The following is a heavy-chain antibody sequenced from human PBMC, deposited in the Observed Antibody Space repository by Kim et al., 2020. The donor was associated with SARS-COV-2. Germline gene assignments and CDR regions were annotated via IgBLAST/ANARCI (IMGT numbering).Heavy chain of an antibody. V-gene: IGHV3-15*01. CDR3: TTYGCSSTSCYIWAGGYYYYGMDV. D-gene: IGHD2-2*02. CDR1: GFTFSNAW. J-gene: IGHJ6*02. Sequence: GGSLRLSCAASGFTFSNAWMSWVRQAPGKGLEWVGRIKSKTDGGTTDYAAPVKGRFTISRDDSKNTLYLQMNSLKTEDTAVYYCTTYGCSSTSCYIWAGGYYYYGMDVWGQGTTVTVSS. CDR2: IKSKTDGGTT.